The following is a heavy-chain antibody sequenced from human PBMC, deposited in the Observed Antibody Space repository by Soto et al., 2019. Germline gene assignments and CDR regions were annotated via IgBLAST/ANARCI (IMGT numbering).Heavy chain of an antibody. V-gene: IGHV3-33*01. CDR2: IWYDGSNK. Sequence: GGSLRLSCAASGFTFSSYGMHWVRQAPGKGLEWVAVIWYDGSNKYYADSVKGRFTISRDNSKNTLYLQMNSLRAEDTAVYYCARESYDSSGSLYYYYGMDVWGQGTTVTVS. CDR1: GFTFSSYG. CDR3: ARESYDSSGSLYYYYGMDV. J-gene: IGHJ6*02. D-gene: IGHD3-22*01.